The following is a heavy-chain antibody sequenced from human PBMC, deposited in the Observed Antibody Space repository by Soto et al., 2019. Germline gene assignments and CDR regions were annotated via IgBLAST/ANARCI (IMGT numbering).Heavy chain of an antibody. V-gene: IGHV1-2*04. Sequence: GTSVKVYCKASGYTFTSYGMHWVRQAPGQGLEWMGWINPNSGGTNYAQKFQGWVTMTRDTSISTAYMELSRLRSDDTAVYYCARSAGRYCSGGSCYHNFFDYWGQGTLVTVSS. CDR1: GYTFTSYG. CDR2: INPNSGGT. D-gene: IGHD2-15*01. J-gene: IGHJ4*02. CDR3: ARSAGRYCSGGSCYHNFFDY.